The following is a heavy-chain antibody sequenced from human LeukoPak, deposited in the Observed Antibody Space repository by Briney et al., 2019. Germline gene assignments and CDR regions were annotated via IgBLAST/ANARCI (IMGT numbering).Heavy chain of an antibody. D-gene: IGHD6-13*01. V-gene: IGHV3-9*01. CDR3: AKDMSSGIVAADMDY. CDR1: GFTFDNYA. J-gene: IGHJ4*02. CDR2: ISWNSGSI. Sequence: GGSLRLSCAASGFTFDNYAMHWVRQVPGKGLEWVSGISWNSGSIGYGDSVKGRYTISRDNAKNSLFLQMNSLRAEDTALYYCAKDMSSGIVAADMDYWGQGILVIVSS.